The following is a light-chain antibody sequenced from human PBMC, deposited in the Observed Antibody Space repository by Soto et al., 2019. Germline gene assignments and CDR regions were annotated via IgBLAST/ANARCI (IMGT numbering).Light chain of an antibody. CDR3: QQLNNYPRT. CDR2: AAS. Sequence: IQLTQSPSSLSASVGDRVTITCRASQGISSYLAWYQQKPGKAPKLLINAASTLQSGVPSRFSGSGSGTDFTLPISRLQPDDLATYYCQQLNNYPRTFGPGTQVDIK. V-gene: IGKV1-9*01. J-gene: IGKJ3*01. CDR1: QGISSY.